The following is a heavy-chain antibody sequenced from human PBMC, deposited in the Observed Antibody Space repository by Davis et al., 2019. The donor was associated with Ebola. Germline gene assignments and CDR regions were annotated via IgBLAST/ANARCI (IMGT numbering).Heavy chain of an antibody. CDR1: GFSFNSHS. Sequence: PGGSLRLSCAASGFSFNSHSMNWVRQPPGKGLEWVAYIGGSSGTIYYAESVKGRFTISRDNTNNSLYLQMDSLRAEDTAMYYCGRDVSGSYDYWGQGTLVTVSS. D-gene: IGHD1-26*01. CDR3: GRDVSGSYDY. CDR2: IGGSSGTI. V-gene: IGHV3-48*04. J-gene: IGHJ4*02.